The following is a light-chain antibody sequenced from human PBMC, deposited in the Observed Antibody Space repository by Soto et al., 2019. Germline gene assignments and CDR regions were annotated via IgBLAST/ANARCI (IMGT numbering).Light chain of an antibody. J-gene: IGKJ1*01. CDR2: AAS. Sequence: IPMAQSPSSLSASVWDRLTLAFRASQSIGYYLNWYQQKPGKAPQLLIYAASTLQSGVPSRFSGSGSGTDFTLTITCLQPEDFATYYCQQSYSSRTFGQGTKVDI. CDR3: QQSYSSRT. CDR1: QSIGYY. V-gene: IGKV1-39*01.